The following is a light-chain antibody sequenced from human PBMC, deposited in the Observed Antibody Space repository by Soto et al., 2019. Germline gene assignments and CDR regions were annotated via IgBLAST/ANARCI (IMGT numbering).Light chain of an antibody. CDR1: QSVSSNY. Sequence: EIVVTQSPGALALSPGEGATLSCRASQSVSSNYLAWYQQKPGQAPRLLIYGASNRATGIPDRFSGSGSGTEFTLTISSLPPDDFATYYCQHYNSYSEAFGQGTKVDI. CDR2: GAS. J-gene: IGKJ1*01. CDR3: QHYNSYSEA. V-gene: IGKV3-20*01.